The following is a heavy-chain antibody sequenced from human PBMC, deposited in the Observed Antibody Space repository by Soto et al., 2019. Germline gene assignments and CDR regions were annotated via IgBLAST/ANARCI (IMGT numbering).Heavy chain of an antibody. Sequence: EVQLLESGGDFVQPGRSLRLSCAASGFPFSNHAMSWVRQAPGKGLEWLSAISATGGSTYYADSVRGRFSISRDNSKNTVFLQMDSLTADDTDVYFCAKNYNWNFVVEYWGRGTLVTVS. J-gene: IGHJ4*02. CDR2: ISATGGST. CDR3: AKNYNWNFVVEY. D-gene: IGHD1-7*01. CDR1: GFPFSNHA. V-gene: IGHV3-23*01.